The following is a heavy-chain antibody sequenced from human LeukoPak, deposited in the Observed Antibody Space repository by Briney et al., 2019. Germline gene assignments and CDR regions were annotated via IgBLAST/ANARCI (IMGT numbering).Heavy chain of an antibody. CDR1: VGSISSYY. J-gene: IGHJ4*02. Sequence: PSDTLSLTCSVSVGSISSYYWRWVRQPPGKGLGGVAYMYYGGTTKLNPSLKSRVTISIDTSKNQFSLKLNSVTAADTAVYYCARHAYYGSGSYRFDFEYWGQGSLVTVSS. CDR2: MYYGGTT. V-gene: IGHV4-59*08. D-gene: IGHD3-10*01. CDR3: ARHAYYGSGSYRFDFEY.